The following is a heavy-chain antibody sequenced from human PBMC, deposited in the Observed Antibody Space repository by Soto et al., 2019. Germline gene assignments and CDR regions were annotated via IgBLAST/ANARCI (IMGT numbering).Heavy chain of an antibody. J-gene: IGHJ4*02. CDR3: ARDRGNWNDVNDY. CDR1: GYTFTSYG. D-gene: IGHD1-1*01. V-gene: IGHV1-18*01. Sequence: GASVKVSCKASGYTFTSYGTTWVRQPPGQGLEWMGWISAYNGNTNYAQKLQGRVTMTTDTSTSTAYMELRSMRSDDTAVYYCARDRGNWNDVNDYWGQGTLVTVSS. CDR2: ISAYNGNT.